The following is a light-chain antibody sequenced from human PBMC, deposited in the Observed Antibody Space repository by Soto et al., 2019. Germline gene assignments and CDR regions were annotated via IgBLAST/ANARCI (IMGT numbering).Light chain of an antibody. CDR3: SSYTSISTYV. CDR1: SSDVGGYNY. CDR2: EVN. V-gene: IGLV2-14*01. J-gene: IGLJ1*01. Sequence: QSALTQPASVSGSPGQSITISCTGTSSDVGGYNYVSWYQHHPGKAPQLMIYEVNNRPSGASNRFSGSKSGNTASLTISGLQAEDEADYYCSSYTSISTYVFGSGTKLTVL.